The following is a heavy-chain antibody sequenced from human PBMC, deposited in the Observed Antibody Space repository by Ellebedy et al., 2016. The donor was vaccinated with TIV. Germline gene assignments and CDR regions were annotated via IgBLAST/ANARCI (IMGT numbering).Heavy chain of an antibody. CDR3: ARGRGGIVATIGAVAAAGPPYYFDY. Sequence: SETLSLXXTVSGGSISSSSYYWGWIRQPPGKGLEWIGSIYYSGSTYYNPSLKSRVTISVDTSKNQFSLKLSSVTAADTAVYYCARGRGGIVATIGAVAAAGPPYYFDYWGQGTLVTVSS. CDR1: GGSISSSSYY. J-gene: IGHJ4*02. CDR2: IYYSGST. D-gene: IGHD5-12*01. V-gene: IGHV4-39*07.